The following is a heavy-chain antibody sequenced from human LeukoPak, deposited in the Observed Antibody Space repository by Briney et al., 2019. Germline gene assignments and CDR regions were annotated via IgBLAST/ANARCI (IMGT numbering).Heavy chain of an antibody. Sequence: SETLSLTCTVSGGSISSYSWCWIRQPPGKGLEWIGYKSYSGGTNYNPSLKSRVTISVDTSKRQISLTLNSATAADTAVYYCVRDGGEWLPDYWGQGILVTVSS. J-gene: IGHJ4*02. CDR3: VRDGGEWLPDY. CDR1: GGSISSYS. CDR2: KSYSGGT. V-gene: IGHV4-59*01. D-gene: IGHD3-3*01.